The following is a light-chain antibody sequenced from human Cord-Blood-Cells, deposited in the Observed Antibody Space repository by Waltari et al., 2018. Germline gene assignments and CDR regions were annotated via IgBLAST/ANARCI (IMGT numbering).Light chain of an antibody. CDR2: YDS. J-gene: IGLJ2*01. CDR1: NIGSKS. CDR3: QVWDSSSDVV. Sequence: SYVLTQPPSVSVAPGKTARITCGGNNIGSKSVHWYQQKPGQAPVLVIYYDSDRPSGIPERFPGSNSGNTATLTISRVEAGDEADYYCQVWDSSSDVVFGGGTKLTVL. V-gene: IGLV3-21*04.